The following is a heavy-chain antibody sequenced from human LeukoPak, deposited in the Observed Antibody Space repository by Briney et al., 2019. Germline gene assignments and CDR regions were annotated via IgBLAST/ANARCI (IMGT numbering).Heavy chain of an antibody. D-gene: IGHD6-19*01. J-gene: IGHJ4*02. Sequence: GGSLRLSCAASGFTFSSYDMNWVRQAAGKGLEWVSSISSSSNYIYYAHSMKGRFTVSRDNARNSLYLQMNSLRAEDTALYYCAREDSSGLDYWGQGTLVTVSS. CDR2: ISSSSNYI. CDR3: AREDSSGLDY. V-gene: IGHV3-21*01. CDR1: GFTFSSYD.